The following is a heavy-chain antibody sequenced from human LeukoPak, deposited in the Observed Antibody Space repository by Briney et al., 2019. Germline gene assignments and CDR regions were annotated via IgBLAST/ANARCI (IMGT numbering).Heavy chain of an antibody. V-gene: IGHV3-23*01. CDR3: AKVAYNFWNGLDQ. Sequence: GGSLRLSCAASGFTFTSFAMNWVRQAPGKGLEWVSGISDSGGTTYYADSVKGRLSISRDNRKNTLYLQMNSLRDEDTAVYYCAKVAYNFWNGLDQWGQGTLVTVSS. J-gene: IGHJ4*02. CDR2: ISDSGGTT. D-gene: IGHD3-3*01. CDR1: GFTFTSFA.